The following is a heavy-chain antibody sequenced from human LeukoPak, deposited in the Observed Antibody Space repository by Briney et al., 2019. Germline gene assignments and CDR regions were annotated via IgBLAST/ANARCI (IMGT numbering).Heavy chain of an antibody. CDR1: GFTFSSYW. J-gene: IGHJ4*02. D-gene: IGHD4-23*01. CDR3: ARDYGGNSGCFDY. Sequence: GGSLRLSCAASGFTFSSYWMSWVRQAPGKGLEWVANIKQDGSEKYYVDSVKGRFTISRDNAKNSLYLQMNSLRAKDTAVYYCARDYGGNSGCFDYWGQGTLVTVSS. V-gene: IGHV3-7*01. CDR2: IKQDGSEK.